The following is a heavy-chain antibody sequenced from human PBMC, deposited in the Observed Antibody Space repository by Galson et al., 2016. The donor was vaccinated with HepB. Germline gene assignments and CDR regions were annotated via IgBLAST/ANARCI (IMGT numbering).Heavy chain of an antibody. CDR2: INPYRGNP. Sequence: SVKVSCKASDYTFTSYGISWVRQAPGQGLEWMGWINPYRGNPNYAQKVQGRVTLTTDTSTNTAYLELRSLKSDDTAVYYCARQQEGIDTILDNWGQGTLVTVS. CDR3: ARQQEGIDTILDN. CDR1: DYTFTSYG. V-gene: IGHV1-18*01. J-gene: IGHJ4*02. D-gene: IGHD5-18*01.